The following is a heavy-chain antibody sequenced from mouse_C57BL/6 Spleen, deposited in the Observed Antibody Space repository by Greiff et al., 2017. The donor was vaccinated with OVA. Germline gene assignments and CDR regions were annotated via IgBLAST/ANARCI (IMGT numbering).Heavy chain of an antibody. CDR2: ISDGGSYT. CDR1: GFTFSSYA. V-gene: IGHV5-4*01. CDR3: ARGGGYDGGGMDY. D-gene: IGHD2-2*01. J-gene: IGHJ2*01. Sequence: EVLLVESVGGLVKPGGSLKLSCAASGFTFSSYAMPWVRQTPEKRLEWVATISDGGSYTNYPDNVQGRFTISRDNTNNNLYLQMSHLKSEDTAMYYCARGGGYDGGGMDYWGQGTTLTVSS.